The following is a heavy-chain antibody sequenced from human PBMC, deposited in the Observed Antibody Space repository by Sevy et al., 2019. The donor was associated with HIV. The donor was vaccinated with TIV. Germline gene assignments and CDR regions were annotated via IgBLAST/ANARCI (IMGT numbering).Heavy chain of an antibody. CDR1: GYTFTGYY. CDR2: INPNSGGT. J-gene: IGHJ4*02. CDR3: VRDGEYYGSGSYCEY. V-gene: IGHV1-2*06. Sequence: ASVKVSCKASGYTFTGYYMHWVRQAPGQGLEWMGRINPNSGGTNYAQKFQGRVTMTRDTSISTAYMELSRLRSDDTAVYYCVRDGEYYGSGSYCEYWGQGTLVTVSS. D-gene: IGHD3-10*01.